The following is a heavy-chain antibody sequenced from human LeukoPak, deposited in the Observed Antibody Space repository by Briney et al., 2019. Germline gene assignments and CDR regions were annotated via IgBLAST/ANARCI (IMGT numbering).Heavy chain of an antibody. J-gene: IGHJ3*02. CDR1: AFTFSSYA. CDR3: ARDRGGRDGYNLFDAFDI. CDR2: ISYDGSNK. D-gene: IGHD5-24*01. Sequence: GRSLRLSCAASAFTFSSYAMHWVRQAPGKGLGWVAVISYDGSNKYYADSVKGRFTISRDNSKNTLYLQMNSLRAEDTAVYYCARDRGGRDGYNLFDAFDIWGQGTMVTVSS. V-gene: IGHV3-30*04.